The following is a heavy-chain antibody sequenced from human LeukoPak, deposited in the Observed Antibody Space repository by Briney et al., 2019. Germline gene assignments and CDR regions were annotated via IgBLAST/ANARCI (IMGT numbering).Heavy chain of an antibody. CDR3: ASEPTHSGGFAV. Sequence: GASVKVSCKASGYTFTGHHMHWVRQAPGQGLEYMGWINLDSGVTKSAQNFQGRVTMTRDTSISTAYMELSRLTSDDTAIYYCASEPTHSGGFAVWGQGTMVTVSS. V-gene: IGHV1-2*02. CDR1: GYTFTGHH. J-gene: IGHJ3*01. CDR2: INLDSGVT. D-gene: IGHD2-15*01.